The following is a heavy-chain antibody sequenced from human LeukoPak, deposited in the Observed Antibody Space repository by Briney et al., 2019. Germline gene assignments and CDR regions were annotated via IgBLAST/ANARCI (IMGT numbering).Heavy chain of an antibody. CDR2: ISGSGGST. Sequence: PGRSLRHSCAASGFTFSSYAMSWVRQAPGKWLEWVSAISGSGGSTYYADSVKGRFTISRDNSKNTLYLQMNSLRAEDTAVYYCAKETTRITIFGVVIKQKYYFDYWGQGTLVTVSS. CDR3: AKETTRITIFGVVIKQKYYFDY. V-gene: IGHV3-23*01. CDR1: GFTFSSYA. D-gene: IGHD3-3*01. J-gene: IGHJ4*02.